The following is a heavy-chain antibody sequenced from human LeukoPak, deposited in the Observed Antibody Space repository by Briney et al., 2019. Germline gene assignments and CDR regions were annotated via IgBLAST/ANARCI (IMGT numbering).Heavy chain of an antibody. Sequence: GGSLRLSCAASGFTFSSYAMNWVRQAPGKGLEWVSACGTSGDTYYADSVRGRFTISRDNGKSTVYLQMSRLRAEDTAVYYCAQKTPGTHPFDYWGQGTLVTVSS. D-gene: IGHD6-13*01. CDR3: AQKTPGTHPFDY. CDR2: CGTSGDT. J-gene: IGHJ4*02. CDR1: GFTFSSYA. V-gene: IGHV3-23*01.